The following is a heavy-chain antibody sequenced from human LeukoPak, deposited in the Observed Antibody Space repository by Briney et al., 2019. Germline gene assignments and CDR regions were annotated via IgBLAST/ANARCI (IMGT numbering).Heavy chain of an antibody. CDR3: ARYRVPAAPYYYYYYMDV. D-gene: IGHD2-2*01. V-gene: IGHV1-18*01. CDR1: GYTFTSYG. CDR2: ISAYNGNT. J-gene: IGHJ6*03. Sequence: GASVKVSCKASGYTFTSYGISWVRQAPGQGLEWMGWISAYNGNTNYAQKLQGRVTMTTDTSTSTAYMELRSLRSDDTAVYYCARYRVPAAPYYYYYYMDVWGKGTTVTVS.